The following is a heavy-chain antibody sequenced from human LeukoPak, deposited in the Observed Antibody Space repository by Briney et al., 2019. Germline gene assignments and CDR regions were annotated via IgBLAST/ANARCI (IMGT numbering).Heavy chain of an antibody. V-gene: IGHV3-11*06. Sequence: GGSLRLSCTASGLTFSDYYMSWIRQAPGKGLEWASYISSSSSYIYYADSVKGRFTISRDNAKNSLYLQMNSLRAEDTAVYYCARDVLRYFDWPDAFDIWGQGTMVTVSS. D-gene: IGHD3-9*01. CDR2: ISSSSSYI. J-gene: IGHJ3*02. CDR3: ARDVLRYFDWPDAFDI. CDR1: GLTFSDYY.